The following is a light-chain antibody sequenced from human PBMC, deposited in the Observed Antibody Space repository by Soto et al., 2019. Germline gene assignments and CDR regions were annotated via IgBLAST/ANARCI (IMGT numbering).Light chain of an antibody. CDR1: QSVSSK. J-gene: IGKJ2*01. V-gene: IGKV3-15*01. CDR3: QQYNNWPHT. Sequence: EIVMTQSPATLSVSPGERATLSCRASQSVSSKLAWFQQKPGQAPRLLIYFASTRATDIPARFSGSESGTEFTLTISSLQSEDFAVYYCQQYNNWPHTFGQGTKLEIK. CDR2: FAS.